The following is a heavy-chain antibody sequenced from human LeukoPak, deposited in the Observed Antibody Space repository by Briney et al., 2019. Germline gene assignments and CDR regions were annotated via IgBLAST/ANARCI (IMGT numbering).Heavy chain of an antibody. J-gene: IGHJ4*02. CDR2: ISYDGSNK. D-gene: IGHD6-13*01. Sequence: GSLRLSCAASGFTFSSYAMHWVRQAPGKGLEWVAVISYDGSNKYYADSVKGRFTISRDNSKNTLYLQMNSLRAEDTAVYYCAREPLYKAAAGTCLDYWGQGTLVTVSS. V-gene: IGHV3-30-3*01. CDR3: AREPLYKAAAGTCLDY. CDR1: GFTFSSYA.